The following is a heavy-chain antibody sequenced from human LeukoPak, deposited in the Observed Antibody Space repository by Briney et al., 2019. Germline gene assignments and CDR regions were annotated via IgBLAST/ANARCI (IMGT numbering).Heavy chain of an antibody. D-gene: IGHD3-16*01. Sequence: SVKVSCKASGYTFTGYYIHWVRQAPGQGLEWMGWINPNSGGPNYAQKFQGRVTMTRDTSISTAYMEMSRLRSDDTAVYYCARDVSAGGTNWFDPWGQGTLVTVSS. CDR3: ARDVSAGGTNWFDP. V-gene: IGHV1-2*02. CDR2: INPNSGGP. CDR1: GYTFTGYY. J-gene: IGHJ5*02.